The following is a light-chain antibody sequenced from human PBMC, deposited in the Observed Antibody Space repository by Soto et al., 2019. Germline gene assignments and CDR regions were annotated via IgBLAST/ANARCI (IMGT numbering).Light chain of an antibody. Sequence: QSALTQPPSASGSPGQSVTISCTGTSSDVDDNNYVSWYQQHPGKAPKLMIYEVSKRPSGVPDCFSGSKSGNTASLTVSGLQAEDEADYYCSSYAGSNNTYVFGTGTKLTVL. CDR2: EVS. CDR3: SSYAGSNNTYV. CDR1: SSDVDDNNY. V-gene: IGLV2-8*01. J-gene: IGLJ1*01.